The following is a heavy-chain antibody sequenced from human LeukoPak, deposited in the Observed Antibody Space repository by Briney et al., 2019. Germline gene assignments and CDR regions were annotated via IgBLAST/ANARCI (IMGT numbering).Heavy chain of an antibody. D-gene: IGHD4/OR15-4a*01. CDR1: GFTFSSYS. CDR2: ISSSSSTI. J-gene: IGHJ4*02. CDR3: ARGLTDFFDY. Sequence: GGSLRLSCAASGFTFSSYSMNRVRQAPGKGLEWVSYISSSSSTIYYTDSVKGRFTISRDNAKNSLYLQMNSLRAEDTAVYYCARGLTDFFDYWGQGTLVTVSS. V-gene: IGHV3-48*01.